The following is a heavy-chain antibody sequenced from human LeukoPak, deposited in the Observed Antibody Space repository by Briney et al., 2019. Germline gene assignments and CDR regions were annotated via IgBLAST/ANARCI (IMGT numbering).Heavy chain of an antibody. CDR2: IYPGDSVT. V-gene: IGHV5-51*01. CDR1: GYSFTSYW. CDR3: ARLEWGTSTVPFDY. Sequence: GESLKICCKGSGYSFTSYWLGWVRAMPGKGLGWMGIIYPGDSVTRYSPSFQGQVTISADKSISTAYLQWSSLKASDTAMYYCARLEWGTSTVPFDYWGQGTLVTVSS. J-gene: IGHJ4*02. D-gene: IGHD3-3*01.